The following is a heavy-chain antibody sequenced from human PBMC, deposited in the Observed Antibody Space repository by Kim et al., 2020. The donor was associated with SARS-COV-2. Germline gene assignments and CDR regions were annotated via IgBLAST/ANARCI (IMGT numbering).Heavy chain of an antibody. CDR3: AKDQELLLWFGDKRTPGGWFDP. CDR1: GFTFSSYA. CDR2: ISGSGGST. Sequence: GGSLRLSCAASGFTFSSYAMSWVRQAPGKGLEWVSAISGSGGSTYYADSVKGRFTISRDNSKNTLYLQMNSLRAEDTAVYYCAKDQELLLWFGDKRTPGGWFDPWGQGTLVTVSS. V-gene: IGHV3-23*01. J-gene: IGHJ5*02. D-gene: IGHD3-10*01.